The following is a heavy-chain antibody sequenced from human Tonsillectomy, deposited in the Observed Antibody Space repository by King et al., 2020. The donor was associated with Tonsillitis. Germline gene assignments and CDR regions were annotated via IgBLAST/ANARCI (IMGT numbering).Heavy chain of an antibody. CDR1: GFTFSSYA. J-gene: IGHJ6*02. Sequence: VQLVESGGGVVQPGRSLRLSCAASGFTFSSYAMHWVRQAPGKGLEGVAAISYDGSNKYYEDAVEGLFTISRDNSKNTMYMQMNSLRAEDTAVYYCAIRDGALDYYYYAMDVWGQGTTVTVSS. D-gene: IGHD4-17*01. V-gene: IGHV3-30*04. CDR2: ISYDGSNK. CDR3: AIRDGALDYYYYAMDV.